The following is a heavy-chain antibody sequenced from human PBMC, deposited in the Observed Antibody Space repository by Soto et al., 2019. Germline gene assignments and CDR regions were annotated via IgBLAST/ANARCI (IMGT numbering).Heavy chain of an antibody. CDR3: ASGKGLLPAAGGWFDP. Sequence: PSETLSLTCAVSGGSTSSSNWWSWVRQPPGKGLEWIGEIYHSGSTNYNPSLKSRVTISVDKSKNQFSLKLSSVTAADTAVYYCASGKGLLPAAGGWFDPWGQGTLVTVSS. CDR2: IYHSGST. CDR1: GGSTSSSNW. D-gene: IGHD2-2*01. V-gene: IGHV4-4*02. J-gene: IGHJ5*02.